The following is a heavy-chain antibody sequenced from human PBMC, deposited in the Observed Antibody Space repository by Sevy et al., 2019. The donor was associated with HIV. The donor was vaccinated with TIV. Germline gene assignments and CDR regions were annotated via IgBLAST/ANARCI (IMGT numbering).Heavy chain of an antibody. J-gene: IGHJ6*02. CDR1: GFTFSSYW. CDR3: ASGGPTTVTTWFYYYYGMDV. V-gene: IGHV3-7*03. CDR2: IKQDGSEK. D-gene: IGHD4-17*01. Sequence: GGSLRLSCAASGFTFSSYWMSWVRQAPGKGLEWVANIKQDGSEKYYVDSVKGRFTISRDNAKNSMYLQMNSLRAEDTAVYYCASGGPTTVTTWFYYYYGMDVWGQGTTVTVSS.